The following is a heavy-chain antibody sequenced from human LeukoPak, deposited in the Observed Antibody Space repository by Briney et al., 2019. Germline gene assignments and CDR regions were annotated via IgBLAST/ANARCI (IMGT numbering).Heavy chain of an antibody. J-gene: IGHJ4*02. CDR2: ISAYNGNT. CDR3: ARHGRFGELFPH. V-gene: IGHV1-18*01. Sequence: ASVKVSCKASGYTFTIYGISWVRKAPGQGLEWMGWISAYNGNTNYAQKFQDRVTMTTDTSTSTAYMELRSLSSADTAVYYCARHGRFGELFPHWGQGTLVTVSS. CDR1: GYTFTIYG. D-gene: IGHD3-10*01.